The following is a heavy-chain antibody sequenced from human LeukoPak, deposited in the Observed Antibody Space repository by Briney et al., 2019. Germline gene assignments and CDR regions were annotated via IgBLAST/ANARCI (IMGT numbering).Heavy chain of an antibody. D-gene: IGHD1-14*01. CDR1: GGSFSSGGYY. V-gene: IGHV4-31*03. J-gene: IGHJ6*02. CDR3: ARGGIQYGMDV. CDR2: ISYSGST. Sequence: PSQTLSLTCTVSGGSFSSGGYYWSWIRQHPGKGLEWIGYISYSGSTYYNPSLKSRVTMSLDTSKNQFSLDLSSVTAADTAVYYCARGGIQYGMDVWGQGTTVTVSS.